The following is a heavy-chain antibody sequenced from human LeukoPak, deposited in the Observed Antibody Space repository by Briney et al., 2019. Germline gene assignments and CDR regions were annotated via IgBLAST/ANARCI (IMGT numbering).Heavy chain of an antibody. D-gene: IGHD2-2*01. CDR2: INHSGST. Sequence: PSETLSLTCAVYGGSLSGYYWSWIRQPPGKGLEWIGEINHSGSTNYNPPLKSRVTISVDTSKNQFSLKLSSVTAADTAVYYCAREGRVPAAKAYYFDYWGQGTLVTVSS. V-gene: IGHV4-34*01. CDR1: GGSLSGYY. CDR3: AREGRVPAAKAYYFDY. J-gene: IGHJ4*02.